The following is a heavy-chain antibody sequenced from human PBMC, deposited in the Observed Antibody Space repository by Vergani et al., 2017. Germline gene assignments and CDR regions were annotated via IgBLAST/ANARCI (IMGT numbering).Heavy chain of an antibody. Sequence: QVQLVQSGAEVGKPGASVKISCKASGYTFTAYYIHWVRQAPEQGLEWVGVISPDGFSTFYAQKFQGRVTITRDTSTSTVYVEVTSLRSDDTAVYYCAREPPLTGFFDYWG. V-gene: IGHV1-46*03. CDR3: AREPPLTGFFDY. J-gene: IGHJ4*01. CDR2: ISPDGFST. CDR1: GYTFTAYY. D-gene: IGHD3-9*01.